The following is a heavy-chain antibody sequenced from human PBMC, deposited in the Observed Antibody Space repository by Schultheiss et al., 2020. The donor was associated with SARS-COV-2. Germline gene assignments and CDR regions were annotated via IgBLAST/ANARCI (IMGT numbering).Heavy chain of an antibody. D-gene: IGHD3-10*01. CDR1: GYSISSGYY. J-gene: IGHJ5*02. V-gene: IGHV4-38-2*01. Sequence: SQTLSLTCAVSGYSISSGYYWGWIRQPPGKGLEWIGEIYHSGSTNYNPSLKSRVTISVDTSKNQFSLKLNSVTAADTAVYYCARSHRRGWFDPWGQGTLVTVSS. CDR3: ARSHRRGWFDP. CDR2: IYHSGST.